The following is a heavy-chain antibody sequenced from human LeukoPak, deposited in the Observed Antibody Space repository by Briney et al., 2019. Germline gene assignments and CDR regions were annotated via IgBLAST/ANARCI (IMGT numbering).Heavy chain of an antibody. D-gene: IGHD4-23*01. J-gene: IGHJ4*02. CDR1: GGSISSGGYS. V-gene: IGHV4-31*11. CDR2: IYYSGST. Sequence: SETLSLTCAVSGGSISSGGYSWSWIRQHPGKGLEWIGYIYYSGSTYYNPSLKSRVTISVDTSKNQFSLKLSSVTATDTAVYYCARDYGGFFDYWGQGTLVTVSS. CDR3: ARDYGGFFDY.